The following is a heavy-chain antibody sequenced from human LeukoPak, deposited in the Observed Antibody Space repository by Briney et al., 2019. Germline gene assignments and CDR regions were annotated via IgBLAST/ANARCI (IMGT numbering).Heavy chain of an antibody. CDR3: ARWYGPGRGDY. Sequence: GGSLRLSCKGSGYSFTIYWIGWVRHMPGKGLEWMGIIYPGDSDTRYSPSFQGQVTISADKSISTAYLQWSSLKASDTAMYYCARWYGPGRGDYWGQGTLVTVSS. CDR1: GYSFTIYW. J-gene: IGHJ4*02. V-gene: IGHV5-51*01. CDR2: IYPGDSDT. D-gene: IGHD3-10*01.